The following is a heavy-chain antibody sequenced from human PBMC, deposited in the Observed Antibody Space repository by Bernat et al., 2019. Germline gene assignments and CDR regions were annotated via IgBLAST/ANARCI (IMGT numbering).Heavy chain of an antibody. CDR2: IVVGSGNT. D-gene: IGHD3-22*01. CDR1: GFTFTSSA. J-gene: IGHJ4*02. Sequence: QMQLVQSGPEVKKPGTSVKVSCKASGFTFTSSAMQWERQARGQRLEWIGWIVVGSGNTNYAQKFQERVTITRDMSTSTAYMELSSLRSEDTAVYYCAADRYYDSSGIFDYWGQGTLVTISS. V-gene: IGHV1-58*02. CDR3: AADRYYDSSGIFDY.